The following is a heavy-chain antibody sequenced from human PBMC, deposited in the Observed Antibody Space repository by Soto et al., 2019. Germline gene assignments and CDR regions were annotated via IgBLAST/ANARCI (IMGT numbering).Heavy chain of an antibody. D-gene: IGHD6-19*01. CDR1: GFTFSSYG. V-gene: IGHV3-30*03. CDR2: ISYDGSNK. CDR3: ATRPDIAVAGTYYYYGMDV. Sequence: GGSLRLSCAASGFTFSSYGMHWVRQAPGKGLEWVAVISYDGSNKYYADSVKGRFTISRDNSKNTLYLQMNSLRAEDTAVYYCATRPDIAVAGTYYYYGMDVWGQGTTVTVSS. J-gene: IGHJ6*02.